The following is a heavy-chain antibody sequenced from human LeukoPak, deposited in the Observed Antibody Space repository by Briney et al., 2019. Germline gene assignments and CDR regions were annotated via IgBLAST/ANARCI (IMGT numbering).Heavy chain of an antibody. CDR2: IHTRGST. D-gene: IGHD6-19*01. CDR3: AGNSGWYVYNY. CDR1: GGSISSYY. J-gene: IGHJ4*02. V-gene: IGHV4-4*09. Sequence: PSDTLSLTCTVSGGSISSYYWSWLRQPPGKGLEWIGYIHTRGSTNYNPSLKSRVTISVDTSKNQFSLKLSSVTAADTAVYYCAGNSGWYVYNYWGQGTLVSVSS.